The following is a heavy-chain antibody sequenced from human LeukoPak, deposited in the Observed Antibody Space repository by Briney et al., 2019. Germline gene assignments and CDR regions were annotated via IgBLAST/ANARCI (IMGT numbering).Heavy chain of an antibody. CDR1: GGSLSGYY. CDR2: INHSGST. CDR3: ARGSYYDILTGPSSSYYYGMDV. Sequence: SETLSLTCAVYGGSLSGYYWSWIRQPPGKGLEWIGEINHSGSTNYNPSLKSRVTISVDTSKNQFSLKLSSVTAADTAVYYCARGSYYDILTGPSSSYYYGMDVWGQGTTVTVSS. D-gene: IGHD3-9*01. V-gene: IGHV4-34*01. J-gene: IGHJ6*02.